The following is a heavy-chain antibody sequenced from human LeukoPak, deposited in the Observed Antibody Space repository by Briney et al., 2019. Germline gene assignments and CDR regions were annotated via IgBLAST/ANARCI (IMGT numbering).Heavy chain of an antibody. V-gene: IGHV3-7*01. J-gene: IGHJ5*02. CDR1: GLTFSSYW. D-gene: IGHD3-22*01. CDR3: AKGNYYDSSAYNWFDP. Sequence: GGSLRLSCAASGLTFSSYWMSWVRQAPGKGLEWVANIKQDGSEKYYVDSVKGRFTISRDNSKNTLYLQMNSLRAEDTAVYYCAKGNYYDSSAYNWFDPWGQGTLVTVSS. CDR2: IKQDGSEK.